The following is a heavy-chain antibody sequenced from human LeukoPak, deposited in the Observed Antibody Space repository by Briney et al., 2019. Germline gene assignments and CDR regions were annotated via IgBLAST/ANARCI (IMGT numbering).Heavy chain of an antibody. Sequence: PGGSLRLSCAASGFTFDDYAMHWVRQAPGKGLEWVSLITWDAGSTYYADSVKGRFTISRDNSKNSLYLQMNSLRAEDTALYYCAKGTSSWHEFDPWGQGTLVTVSS. CDR2: ITWDAGST. D-gene: IGHD6-13*01. CDR1: GFTFDDYA. J-gene: IGHJ5*02. CDR3: AKGTSSWHEFDP. V-gene: IGHV3-43D*03.